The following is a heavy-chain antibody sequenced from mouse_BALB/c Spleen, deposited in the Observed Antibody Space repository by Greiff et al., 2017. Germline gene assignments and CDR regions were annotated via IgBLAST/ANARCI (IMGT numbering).Heavy chain of an antibody. V-gene: IGHV1S29*02. D-gene: IGHD2-1*01. CDR2: IYPYNGGT. CDR1: GYTFTDYN. J-gene: IGHJ2*01. Sequence: VQLQQSGPELVTPGASVTISCKASGYTFTDYNIHWVKQSHGKSLEWIGYIYPYNGGTCYNQKFKSKATLTVDNSSSTAYMELRSLTSEDSAVYYCARDGNYYFDYWGQGTTLTVSS. CDR3: ARDGNYYFDY.